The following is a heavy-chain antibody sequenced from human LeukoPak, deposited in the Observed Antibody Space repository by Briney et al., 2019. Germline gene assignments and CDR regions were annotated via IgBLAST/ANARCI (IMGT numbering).Heavy chain of an antibody. Sequence: SETLSLTCAVYGGSFSGYYWSWIRQPPGKGLEWIGEINHSGSTNYNPSLKSRVTISVDTSKNQFSLKLSSVTAADTAVYYCARGLKLYYYDSSGYWFDHWGQGTLVTVSS. CDR1: GGSFSGYY. V-gene: IGHV4-34*01. CDR2: INHSGST. J-gene: IGHJ5*02. D-gene: IGHD3-22*01. CDR3: ARGLKLYYYDSSGYWFDH.